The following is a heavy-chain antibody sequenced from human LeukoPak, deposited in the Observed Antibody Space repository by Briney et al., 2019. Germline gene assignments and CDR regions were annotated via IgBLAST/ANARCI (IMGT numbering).Heavy chain of an antibody. CDR3: ASGSEGLRYFVWMTYDYGMDV. CDR2: VCYDGTNK. Sequence: RGGSLRLSCAPSGFTLSIYGMHWVRHAPGKGLEWVAVVCYDGTNKYYADSVKGRFTISRDNSKKTLYLQMNSLTAEDRAVYYCASGSEGLRYFVWMTYDYGMDVWGQGTTVTVSS. D-gene: IGHD3-9*01. V-gene: IGHV3-33*01. J-gene: IGHJ6*02. CDR1: GFTLSIYG.